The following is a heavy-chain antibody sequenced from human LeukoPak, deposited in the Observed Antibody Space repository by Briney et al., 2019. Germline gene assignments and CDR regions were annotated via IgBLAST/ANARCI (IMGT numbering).Heavy chain of an antibody. V-gene: IGHV4-39*07. J-gene: IGHJ4*02. CDR2: IYYSGST. Sequence: SETLSLTCTVSGGSISSSSYYWGWIHQPPGKGLEWIGSIYYSGSTYYNPSLKSRVTISVDTSKNQFSLKLSSVTAADTAVYYCARVAYYDSSGYSYPRFDYWGQGTLVTVSS. D-gene: IGHD3-22*01. CDR1: GGSISSSSYY. CDR3: ARVAYYDSSGYSYPRFDY.